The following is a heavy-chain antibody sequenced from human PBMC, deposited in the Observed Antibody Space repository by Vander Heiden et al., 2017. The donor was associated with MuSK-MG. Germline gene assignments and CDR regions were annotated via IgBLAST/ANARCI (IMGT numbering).Heavy chain of an antibody. J-gene: IGHJ4*02. D-gene: IGHD3-10*01. CDR1: GFTFSSYA. CDR2: ISGSGGST. V-gene: IGHV3-23*01. Sequence: EVQLLEPGGGWVQPGGFLSLSGAASGFTFSSYAMGWVRQAPGKGLEWVSAISGSGGSTYYADSVKCRFTISRDNSNNTMYLQMNSLRAEDTAGYYCAKDLVYWGQGTLVTVSS. CDR3: AKDLVY.